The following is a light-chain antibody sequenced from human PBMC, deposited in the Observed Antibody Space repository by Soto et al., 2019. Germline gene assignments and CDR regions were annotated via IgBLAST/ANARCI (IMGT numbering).Light chain of an antibody. CDR2: GAS. J-gene: IGKJ1*01. Sequence: EMVITQSPATLSVSPGEGATLSCRASQSVSSNLACYQQKPGQAPRLLIYGASTRATGIPARFSGSGSGTEFTLTISSLQSEDFAVYYCQQYNNVLPWTFGQGTKVDI. CDR1: QSVSSN. V-gene: IGKV3-15*01. CDR3: QQYNNVLPWT.